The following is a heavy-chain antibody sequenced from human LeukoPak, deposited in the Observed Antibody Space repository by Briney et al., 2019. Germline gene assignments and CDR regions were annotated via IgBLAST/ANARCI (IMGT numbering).Heavy chain of an antibody. J-gene: IGHJ4*02. Sequence: GGSLRLSCVATGFRFSSYGMHWVRQAPGKGLEWVAFIQDDGNNKLYADSVKGRFSISRDSSTNTVYLQMNTLRPEDTAVYYCAKARGENINIYFEYWGQGNLVTVSS. CDR2: IQDDGNNK. V-gene: IGHV3-30*02. CDR1: GFRFSSYG. CDR3: AKARGENINIYFEY. D-gene: IGHD1/OR15-1a*01.